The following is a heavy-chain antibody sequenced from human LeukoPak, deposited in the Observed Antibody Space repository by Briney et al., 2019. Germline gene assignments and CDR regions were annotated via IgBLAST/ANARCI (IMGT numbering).Heavy chain of an antibody. J-gene: IGHJ6*04. D-gene: IGHD6-13*01. CDR2: ISYDGSNK. Sequence: GGSLRLSCAASGFTFSSYGMHWVRQAPGKGLEWVAVISYDGSNKYYADSVKGRFTISRDNSKNTLYLQMNSLRAEDTAVYYCVKDSVAAAGYAYYYYYGMDVWGKGTTVTVSS. V-gene: IGHV3-30*18. CDR1: GFTFSSYG. CDR3: VKDSVAAAGYAYYYYYGMDV.